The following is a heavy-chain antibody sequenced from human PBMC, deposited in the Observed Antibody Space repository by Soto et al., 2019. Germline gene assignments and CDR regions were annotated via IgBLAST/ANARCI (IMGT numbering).Heavy chain of an antibody. J-gene: IGHJ4*02. D-gene: IGHD3-10*01. CDR1: GDTFNFYT. CDR3: ATSYGSGSRPFDN. V-gene: IGHV1-69*02. Sequence: QVQLVQSGXXXKKXGXSVKVSCKTSGDTFNFYTIHWVRQAPGQGLEWLGRIIPMVGMANYAQRFQGRVTMMADKSTSTAYMQLTGLRSEDSAVYYCATSYGSGSRPFDNWGQGTLVSVSS. CDR2: IIPMVGMA.